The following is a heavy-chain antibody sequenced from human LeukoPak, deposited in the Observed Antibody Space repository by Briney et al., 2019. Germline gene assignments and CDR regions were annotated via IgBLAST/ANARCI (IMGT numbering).Heavy chain of an antibody. D-gene: IGHD3-22*01. CDR3: ARGYDSRLYYDY. Sequence: ASVKASCKASGYTFRDFGISWVRQAPGQGLEWMGIINPNGGSTSYAQRLQGRVTMTRDTSTSTVYMELSSLRSEDTAIYYCARGYDSRLYYDYWGQGTLVTVSS. J-gene: IGHJ4*02. CDR1: GYTFRDFG. CDR2: INPNGGST. V-gene: IGHV1-46*04.